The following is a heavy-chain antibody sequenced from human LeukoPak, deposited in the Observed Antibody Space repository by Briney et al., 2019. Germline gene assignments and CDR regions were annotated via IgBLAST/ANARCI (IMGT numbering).Heavy chain of an antibody. Sequence: GRSLRLSCAASGFTFDDYAMHWVRQAPGKGLEWVSGISWNSGSIGYADSVKGRFTISRDNAKNSLYLQMNSLRAEDTALYYCAKGFNYYYYGMDVWGQGTTVIVSS. CDR1: GFTFDDYA. CDR2: ISWNSGSI. J-gene: IGHJ6*02. V-gene: IGHV3-9*01. CDR3: AKGFNYYYYGMDV. D-gene: IGHD3-3*01.